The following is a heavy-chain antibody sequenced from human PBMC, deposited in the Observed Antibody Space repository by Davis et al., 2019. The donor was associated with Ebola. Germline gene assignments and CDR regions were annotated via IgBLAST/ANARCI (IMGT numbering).Heavy chain of an antibody. V-gene: IGHV1-8*01. D-gene: IGHD7-27*01. Sequence: ASVTVSCKASGYTFTSYDINWVRQATGQGLEWMGWMNPNSGNTGYAQKFQGRVTMTRNTSISTAYMELSSLRSEDTAVYYCARELGITYYYYGMDVWGQGTTVTVSS. CDR2: MNPNSGNT. CDR3: ARELGITYYYYGMDV. CDR1: GYTFTSYD. J-gene: IGHJ6*02.